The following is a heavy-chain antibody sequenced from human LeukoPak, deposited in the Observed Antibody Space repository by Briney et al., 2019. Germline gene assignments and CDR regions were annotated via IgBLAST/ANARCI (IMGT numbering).Heavy chain of an antibody. Sequence: GGSLRLSCAVSGFTVSSNFMGWVRQAPGKGLEWVSAISGSGGSTYYADSVKGRFTISRDKSKNTLYLQMNSLRAEDTAVYYCAKDATWEGAAAGVWGNWGQGTLVTVSS. V-gene: IGHV3-23*01. CDR1: GFTVSSNF. CDR3: AKDATWEGAAAGVWGN. D-gene: IGHD6-13*01. J-gene: IGHJ4*02. CDR2: ISGSGGST.